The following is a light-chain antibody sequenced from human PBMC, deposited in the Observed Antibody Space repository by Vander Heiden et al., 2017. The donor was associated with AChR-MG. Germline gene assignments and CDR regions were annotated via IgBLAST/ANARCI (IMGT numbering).Light chain of an antibody. V-gene: IGLV2-14*01. J-gene: IGLJ2*01. Sequence: QSALTQPASVSGSPGQSITISCTGTSSDVGGYNYVSWYQQHPGKAPKLMIYDVSKRPSGVSNRFSGSKSGNKASLTISGLQAEDEADYYCSSYTSSSTSFGGGTKLTVL. CDR1: SSDVGGYNY. CDR2: DVS. CDR3: SSYTSSSTS.